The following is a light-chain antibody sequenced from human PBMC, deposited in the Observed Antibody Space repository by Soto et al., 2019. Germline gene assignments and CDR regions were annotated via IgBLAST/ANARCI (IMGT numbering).Light chain of an antibody. CDR3: QQYYSTPQT. J-gene: IGKJ1*01. V-gene: IGKV4-1*01. Sequence: SVTAQSSDSLVVSLGERATINCKSSESVLSSSNNKNSIAWYQQKPGQPPRLLIYWASTRESGVPDRFSGSGSGTDFTLTISSLQAEDVAVYSCQQYYSTPQTFGQGTRWIS. CDR1: ESVLSSSNNKNS. CDR2: WAS.